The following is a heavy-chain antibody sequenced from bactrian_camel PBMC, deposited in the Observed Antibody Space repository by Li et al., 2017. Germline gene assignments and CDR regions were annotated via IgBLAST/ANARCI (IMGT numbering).Heavy chain of an antibody. V-gene: IGHV3S53*01. CDR3: VAAPRYSTSCVEPLRTVWNY. CDR1: GYTSTTSC. D-gene: IGHD7*01. J-gene: IGHJ4*01. Sequence: QVQLVESGGGSVQAGESRRLSCVTSGYTSTTSCVAWVRQAPGKQREGVVSIDRDGRATYADSVKGRFTISMDANTLYLQMNSLTPEDSAIYYCVAAPRYSTSCVEPLRTVWNYWSQGTQVTVS. CDR2: IDRDGRA.